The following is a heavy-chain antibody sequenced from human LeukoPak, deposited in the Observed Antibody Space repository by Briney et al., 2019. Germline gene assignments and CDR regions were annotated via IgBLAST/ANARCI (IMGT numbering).Heavy chain of an antibody. CDR3: ARGMFYYGSGSDTGDY. V-gene: IGHV3-7*05. D-gene: IGHD3-10*01. CDR2: IKQDGSEK. CDR1: GFTVSSNY. Sequence: GGSLRLSCAASGFTVSSNYMSWVRQAPGKGLEWVANIKQDGSEKYYVDSVKGRFTISRDNAKNSLYLQMNSLRAEDTAVYYCARGMFYYGSGSDTGDYWGQGTLVTVSS. J-gene: IGHJ4*02.